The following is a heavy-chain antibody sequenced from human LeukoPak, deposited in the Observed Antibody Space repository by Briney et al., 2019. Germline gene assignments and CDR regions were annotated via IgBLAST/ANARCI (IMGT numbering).Heavy chain of an antibody. J-gene: IGHJ4*02. Sequence: GSLRLSCAASGFTFSSYWMSWIRQPPGKGLEWIGEINHSGSTNYNPSLKSRVTISVDTSKNQFSLKLSSVTAADTAVYYCARPFPDDSSGYPLDYWGQGTLVTVSS. CDR1: GFTFSSYW. V-gene: IGHV4-34*01. CDR3: ARPFPDDSSGYPLDY. CDR2: INHSGST. D-gene: IGHD3-22*01.